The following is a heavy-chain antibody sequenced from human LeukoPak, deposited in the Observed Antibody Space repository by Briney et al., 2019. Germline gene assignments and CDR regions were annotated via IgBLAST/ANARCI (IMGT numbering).Heavy chain of an antibody. CDR2: IIPILGIA. V-gene: IGHV1-69*04. Sequence: SVKVSCKASGGTFSSYAISWVRQAPGQGLEWMGRIIPILGIANYAQKFQGRVTMTRDTSTSTVYMELSSLRSEDTAVYYCARDHYGLYYFDYWGQGTLVTVSS. CDR3: ARDHYGLYYFDY. J-gene: IGHJ4*02. D-gene: IGHD3-10*01. CDR1: GGTFSSYA.